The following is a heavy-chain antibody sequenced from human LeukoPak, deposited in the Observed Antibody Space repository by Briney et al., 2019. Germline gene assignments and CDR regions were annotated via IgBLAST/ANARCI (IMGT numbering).Heavy chain of an antibody. CDR2: INHSGST. D-gene: IGHD4-17*01. CDR3: ARGFYGLRSSPRKN. J-gene: IGHJ4*02. V-gene: IGHV4-34*01. CDR1: GGSFSGYY. Sequence: SETLSLTCAVYGGSFSGYYWSWIRQPPGKGLEWIGEINHSGSTNYNPSLKSRVTISVDTSKNQFSLKLSSVTAADTAVYYCARGFYGLRSSPRKNWGQGTLVTVSS.